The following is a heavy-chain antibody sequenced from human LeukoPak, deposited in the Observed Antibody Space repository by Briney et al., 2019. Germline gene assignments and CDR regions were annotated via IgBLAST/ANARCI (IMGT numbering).Heavy chain of an antibody. J-gene: IGHJ6*02. CDR2: FDPEDEEI. D-gene: IGHD5-12*01. Sequence: GASVKVSCKVSGNPLSEASLHWVRQVPGKGLEWMGGFDPEDEEIIYAPKFQARVTLTADESTNTVFMRLTSLRSDDTAVYYCATDRSGYDLGYYGLDVWGRGTTVTVS. CDR3: ATDRSGYDLGYYGLDV. V-gene: IGHV1-24*01. CDR1: GNPLSEAS.